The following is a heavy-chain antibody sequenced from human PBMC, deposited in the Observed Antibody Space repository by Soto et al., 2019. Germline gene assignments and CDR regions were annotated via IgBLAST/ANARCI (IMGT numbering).Heavy chain of an antibody. CDR2: IYYSGST. V-gene: IGHV4-30-4*01. Sequence: SETLSLTCTVSGGSISGGDYYWSWIRQPPGKGLEWIGYIYYSGSTYYNPSLKSRVTISVDTSKNQFSLKLSSVTAADTAVYYCARGAWLLSYDTNWFDPWGQGTLVTVSS. CDR3: ARGAWLLSYDTNWFDP. CDR1: GGSISGGDYY. D-gene: IGHD3-22*01. J-gene: IGHJ5*02.